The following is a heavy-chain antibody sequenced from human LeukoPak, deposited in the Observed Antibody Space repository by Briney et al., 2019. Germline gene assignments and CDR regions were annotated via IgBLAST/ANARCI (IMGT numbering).Heavy chain of an antibody. CDR2: IYPGDSDT. J-gene: IGHJ6*03. CDR1: GYSFTSYW. D-gene: IGHD5-24*01. V-gene: IGHV5-51*01. CDR3: ARHGRDGYNPINYMDV. Sequence: GESLKISCKGSGYSFTSYWIGWVRQMPGKGLEWMGIIYPGDSDTRYSPSFQGQVTISADKSISTAYLQWSSLKASDTAMYYCARHGRDGYNPINYMDVWGKGTTVTVSS.